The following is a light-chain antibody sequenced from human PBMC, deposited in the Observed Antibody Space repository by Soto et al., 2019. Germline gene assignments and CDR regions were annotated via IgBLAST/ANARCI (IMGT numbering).Light chain of an antibody. CDR2: DAS. CDR3: QQYNSYWT. CDR1: QSISSW. Sequence: SPSTLSASVGDRVTITCRASQSISSWLAWYQQKPGKAPKLLIYDASSLESGVPSRFSGSGSGTEFTLTISSLQPDDFATYYCQQYNSYWTFGQGTRV. V-gene: IGKV1-5*01. J-gene: IGKJ1*01.